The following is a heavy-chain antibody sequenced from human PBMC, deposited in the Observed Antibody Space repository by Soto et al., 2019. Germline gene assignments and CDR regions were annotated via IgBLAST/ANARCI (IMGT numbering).Heavy chain of an antibody. Sequence: QVQLQESGPGLVRPSGTLSLTCAVSGDSISSSNWWSWVRQPPGKGLEWIGELYHSGSTNYNPSLTSRVTISVDKSKKQFALNLNPVTAADTAVYYCARHSGSYFRDYWGQGTLVSVSS. CDR3: ARHSGSYFRDY. CDR1: GDSISSSNW. D-gene: IGHD1-26*01. J-gene: IGHJ4*02. CDR2: LYHSGST. V-gene: IGHV4-4*02.